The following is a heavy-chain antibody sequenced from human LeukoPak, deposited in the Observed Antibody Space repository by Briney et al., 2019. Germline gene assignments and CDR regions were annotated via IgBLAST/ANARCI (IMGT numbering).Heavy chain of an antibody. J-gene: IGHJ4*02. CDR3: TRAGYCTSTSCDVIDY. Sequence: SETLSLTCAVSGDSISSSNWWSWVRQPPGKGLEWIGEIYHSGSVNYNPSLTSRVTISVDKSKNQFSLKLTSVTAADTAVYYCTRAGYCTSTSCDVIDYWCQGTLVTVSS. CDR2: IYHSGSV. D-gene: IGHD2-2*01. CDR1: GDSISSSNW. V-gene: IGHV4-4*02.